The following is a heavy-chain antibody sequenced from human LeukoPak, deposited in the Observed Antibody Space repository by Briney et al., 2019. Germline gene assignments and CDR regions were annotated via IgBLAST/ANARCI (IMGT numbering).Heavy chain of an antibody. CDR3: ARRGEIAAAGTTFGY. D-gene: IGHD6-13*01. CDR1: GYTFTGYY. Sequence: ASVKVSCKASGYTFTGYYMHWVRQAPGQGLEWMGRINPNNGDTNYAQKFQGRVTMTRDTSISTAYMELSRLRSDDTAAYYCARRGEIAAAGTTFGYWGQGTLVTVSS. CDR2: INPNNGDT. J-gene: IGHJ4*02. V-gene: IGHV1-2*06.